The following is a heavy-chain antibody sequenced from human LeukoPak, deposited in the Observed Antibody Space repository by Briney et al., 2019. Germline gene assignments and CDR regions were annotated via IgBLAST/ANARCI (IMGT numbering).Heavy chain of an antibody. V-gene: IGHV3-7*01. CDR3: ARDTATAYYYYYGMDV. Sequence: PGGSLRLSCAASGFTFSSYWMSWVRQAPGKGLEWVANIKQDGSEKYYVDSVKGRFTISRDNAKNSLYLQMNSLRAEDTAVYYCARDTATAYYYYYGMDVWGQGTTVTVS. J-gene: IGHJ6*02. D-gene: IGHD1-26*01. CDR1: GFTFSSYW. CDR2: IKQDGSEK.